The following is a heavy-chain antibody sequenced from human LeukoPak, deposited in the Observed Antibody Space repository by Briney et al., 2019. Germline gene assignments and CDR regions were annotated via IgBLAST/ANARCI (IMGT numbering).Heavy chain of an antibody. CDR3: AKDQGYSSGWEIDY. CDR1: GFTFSSYG. J-gene: IGHJ4*02. CDR2: ISYDGSNK. D-gene: IGHD6-19*01. Sequence: GGSLRLSCAASGFTFSSYGMHWVRQAPGKGLEWVAAISYDGSNKYYADSVKGRFTISRDNSKNTLYLQMNSLRAEDTAVYYCAKDQGYSSGWEIDYWGQGTLVTVSS. V-gene: IGHV3-30*18.